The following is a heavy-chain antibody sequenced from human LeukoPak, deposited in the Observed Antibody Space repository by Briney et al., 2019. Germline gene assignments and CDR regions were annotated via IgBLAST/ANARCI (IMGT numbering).Heavy chain of an antibody. V-gene: IGHV3-23*01. J-gene: IGHJ4*02. CDR3: AKGDSGSYAVDY. D-gene: IGHD1-26*01. CDR1: GITFSAYA. CDR2: ISGSGGST. Sequence: GGSLRLSCAASGITFSAYAMNWVRQAPGKGPEWVSAISGSGGSTYYADSVKGRFTISRDNSKNMVYLQMNSLRAEDTAVYYCAKGDSGSYAVDYWGQGTLVTVSS.